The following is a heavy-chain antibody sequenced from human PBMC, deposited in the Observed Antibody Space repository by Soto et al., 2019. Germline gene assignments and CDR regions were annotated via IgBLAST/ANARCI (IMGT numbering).Heavy chain of an antibody. V-gene: IGHV3-7*01. CDR1: GFALRAHW. J-gene: IGHJ4*02. Sequence: EAQLVGSGGGLVQPGDSLRLSCAASGFALRAHWMSWVRQTPGKGLEWVANIKQDGSAKFYAASVRGRFTISRDNANNSLYLQLNSLRAEDTAVYYCARDDGYRAFDCWGQGSRVTVSS. CDR3: ARDDGYRAFDC. CDR2: IKQDGSAK. D-gene: IGHD6-25*01.